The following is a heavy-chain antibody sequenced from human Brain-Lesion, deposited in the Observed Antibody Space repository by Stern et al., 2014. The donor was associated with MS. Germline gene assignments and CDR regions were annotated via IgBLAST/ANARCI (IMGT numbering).Heavy chain of an antibody. J-gene: IGHJ4*02. CDR1: GFTFSSYG. V-gene: IGHV3-33*01. CDR3: ARGHIPYAYNYLFDY. CDR2: AWYDGSTA. D-gene: IGHD5-24*01. Sequence: QVQLVQSGGGLVQPGTSLRLPCAASGFTFSSYGMHWARQAPRQGLEWAALAWYDGSTAYYTNSVKGRFTISRDNSKNTLSLQMNSLTAEDTAVYYCARGHIPYAYNYLFDYWGQGTLVTVSS.